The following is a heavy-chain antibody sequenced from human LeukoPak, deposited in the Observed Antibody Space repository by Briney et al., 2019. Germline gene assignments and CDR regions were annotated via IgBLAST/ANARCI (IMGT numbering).Heavy chain of an antibody. Sequence: PGGSLRLSCAASGFTFSTYAMRWVRQAPGKGLEWGSRISGGDGRPYYADSVKGRFTISRDNSKNTLYLQMNSLRAEDTAVYYCAKGESHPKYYFDYWGQGTLVTVSS. J-gene: IGHJ4*02. CDR3: AKGESHPKYYFDY. CDR2: ISGGDGRP. V-gene: IGHV3-23*01. CDR1: GFTFSTYA. D-gene: IGHD3-10*01.